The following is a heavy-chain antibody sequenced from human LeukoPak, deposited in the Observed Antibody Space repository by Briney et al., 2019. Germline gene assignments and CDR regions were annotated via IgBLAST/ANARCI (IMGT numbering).Heavy chain of an antibody. CDR3: ARVAGDYVDYFDY. CDR2: IIPIFGTA. V-gene: IGHV1-69*06. CDR1: GGTFSSYA. Sequence: SVKVSCKASGGTFSSYAISWVRQAPGQGLEWMGGIIPIFGTANYAQKFQGRVTITADKSTSTAYMELSSLRSEDTAVYYCARVAGDYVDYFDYWGQGTLVTVSS. J-gene: IGHJ4*02. D-gene: IGHD4-17*01.